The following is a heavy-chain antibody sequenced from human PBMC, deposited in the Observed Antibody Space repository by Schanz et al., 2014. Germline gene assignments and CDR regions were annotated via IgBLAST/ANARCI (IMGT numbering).Heavy chain of an antibody. Sequence: QVHLVESGGGVVQPGRSLRLSCAASGFTFSSYGMHWVRQAPGKGLEWVAIISLDGSNQYYADSVKGRFTISRDNSNNTLFLQMSSLRVEDTAVYFCARDGGRDGYNLAFDVWGQGTLVTVSS. CDR1: GFTFSSYG. CDR3: ARDGGRDGYNLAFDV. CDR2: ISLDGSNQ. J-gene: IGHJ3*01. D-gene: IGHD5-12*01. V-gene: IGHV3-30*03.